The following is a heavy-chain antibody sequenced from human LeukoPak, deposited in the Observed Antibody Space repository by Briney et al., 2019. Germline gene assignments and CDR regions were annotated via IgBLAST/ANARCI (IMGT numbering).Heavy chain of an antibody. D-gene: IGHD3-3*01. CDR3: ARGLTIFGVATPDDAFDI. V-gene: IGHV4-61*01. J-gene: IGHJ3*02. Sequence: SETLSLTCTVSGGSISSSSYYWSWIRQPPGKGLEWIGYIYYSGSTNYNPSLKSRVTISVDTSKNQFSLKLSSVTAADTAVYYCARGLTIFGVATPDDAFDIWGQGTMVTVSS. CDR2: IYYSGST. CDR1: GGSISSSSYY.